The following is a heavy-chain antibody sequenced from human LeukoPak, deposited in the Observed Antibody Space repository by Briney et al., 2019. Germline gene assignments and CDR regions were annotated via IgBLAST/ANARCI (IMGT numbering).Heavy chain of an antibody. CDR2: INAGNGNT. V-gene: IGHV1-3*01. Sequence: ASVKVSCKASGYTFTSYAMHWVRQAPGQRFEWMGWINAGNGNTKYSQKFQGRVTITRDTSASTAYMELSSLRSEDTAVNYCARGILWFGESDFDYWGQGTLVTVSS. D-gene: IGHD3-10*01. CDR3: ARGILWFGESDFDY. CDR1: GYTFTSYA. J-gene: IGHJ4*02.